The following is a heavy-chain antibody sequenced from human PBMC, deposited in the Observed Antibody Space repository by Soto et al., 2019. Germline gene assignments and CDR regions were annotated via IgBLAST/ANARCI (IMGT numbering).Heavy chain of an antibody. CDR2: IDTSGTKI. Sequence: QVQLVESGGDLVKPGGSLRLSCAASGYTFSDYYMSWIRQAPGKGLEWISYIDTSGTKIYYADSVKGRFTITRANAKNSLYLEMNRLRDEDTAVYYCASHYDMWSGYLSPVDYWGQGTLVTVSS. J-gene: IGHJ4*02. CDR1: GYTFSDYY. CDR3: ASHYDMWSGYLSPVDY. V-gene: IGHV3-11*01. D-gene: IGHD3-3*01.